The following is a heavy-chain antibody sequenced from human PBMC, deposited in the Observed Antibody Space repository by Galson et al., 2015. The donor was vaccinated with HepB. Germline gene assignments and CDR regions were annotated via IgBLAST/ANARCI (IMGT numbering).Heavy chain of an antibody. J-gene: IGHJ5*02. CDR3: ASGGGSRWFDP. V-gene: IGHV3-23*01. CDR2: ISSSGGST. Sequence: SLRLSCAASGFTFNNYAMSWVRQAPGKGLEWVSSISSSGGSTYYADSVKGRFTISRDNSKNTLFLQMNSLRAEDTAVYYCASGGGSRWFDPWGRGTLVTVSS. CDR1: GFTFNNYA. D-gene: IGHD2-15*01.